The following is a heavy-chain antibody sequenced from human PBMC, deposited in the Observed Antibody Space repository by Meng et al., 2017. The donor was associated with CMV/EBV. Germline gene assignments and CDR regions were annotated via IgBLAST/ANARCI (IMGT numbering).Heavy chain of an antibody. Sequence: GGPLRLSCAASGFTFDDYAMHWVRQAPGKGLEWVSGISWNSGSIGYADSVKGRFTISRDNAKNSLYLQMNSLRAEDTALYYCAKGPNNWNYVGWFDPWGQGTLVTVSS. CDR3: AKGPNNWNYVGWFDP. J-gene: IGHJ5*02. CDR1: GFTFDDYA. D-gene: IGHD1-7*01. CDR2: ISWNSGSI. V-gene: IGHV3-9*01.